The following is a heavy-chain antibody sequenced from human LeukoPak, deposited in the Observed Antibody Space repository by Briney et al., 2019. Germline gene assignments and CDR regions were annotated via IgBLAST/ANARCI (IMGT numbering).Heavy chain of an antibody. V-gene: IGHV3-30*02. CDR3: AKSVTTMVRGYFDY. J-gene: IGHJ4*02. CDR2: IRYDGSNK. Sequence: GGSLRLSCEAPGFTFSSYGMPWVLQAPGKGLGGVAFIRYDGSNKYYADSVKGRFTISRDNSKNTLYLQMNSLRAEDTAVYYCAKSVTTMVRGYFDYWGQGTLVTVSS. D-gene: IGHD3-10*01. CDR1: GFTFSSYG.